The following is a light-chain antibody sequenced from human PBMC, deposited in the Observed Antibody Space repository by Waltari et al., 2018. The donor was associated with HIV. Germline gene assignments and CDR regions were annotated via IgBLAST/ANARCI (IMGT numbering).Light chain of an antibody. Sequence: EIVMTQSPATLSASPAERATISCRASQSVSSKLAWYQQKPGQAPRLLIYDASTRATGIPDRFSGSGAETEFTLTISSLQSEDFAVYYCQHYDNWPPWTFGQGTKLDIK. J-gene: IGKJ1*01. CDR2: DAS. CDR3: QHYDNWPPWT. V-gene: IGKV3-15*01. CDR1: QSVSSK.